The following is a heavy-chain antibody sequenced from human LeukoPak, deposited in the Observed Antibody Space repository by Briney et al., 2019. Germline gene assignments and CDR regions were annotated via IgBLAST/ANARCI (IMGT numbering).Heavy chain of an antibody. J-gene: IGHJ6*02. CDR1: GFIVSSNY. CDR2: IYSGGNT. D-gene: IGHD3-10*01. Sequence: PGGSLRLSCAASGFIVSSNYMSWVRQAPGKGLEWVSVIYSGGNTYYADSVKGRFTVSRDNSKNTLYLQMNSLRAEDTAVYYCARDGPTMVKRYYYGMDVWGQGTTVTVSS. V-gene: IGHV3-53*01. CDR3: ARDGPTMVKRYYYGMDV.